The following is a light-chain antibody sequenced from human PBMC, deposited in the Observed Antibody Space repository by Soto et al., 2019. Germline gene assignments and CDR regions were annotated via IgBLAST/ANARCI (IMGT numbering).Light chain of an antibody. CDR2: EGS. CDR3: SSYVGSSTLL. J-gene: IGLJ2*01. CDR1: SSDVGNYNL. Sequence: QSALTQPASVSGSPGQSITISCTGTSSDVGNYNLVSWYQQHPGKAPKLMIYEGSKRPSGVSNHFSGSKSGNTASLTISGLQAEDEADYYCSSYVGSSTLLFGGGTKLTVL. V-gene: IGLV2-23*01.